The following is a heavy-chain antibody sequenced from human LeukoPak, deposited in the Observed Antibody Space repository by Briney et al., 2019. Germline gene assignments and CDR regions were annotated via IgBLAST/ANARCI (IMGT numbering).Heavy chain of an antibody. V-gene: IGHV3-21*01. Sequence: GGSLRLSCAASRFTFSDYYMTWVRQAPGKGLEWVSSISSSSSYIYYADSVKGRFTISRDNAKNSLYLQMNSLRAEDTAVYYCARGYYDSSGCIDYWGQGTLVTVSS. J-gene: IGHJ4*02. CDR3: ARGYYDSSGCIDY. CDR2: ISSSSSYI. CDR1: RFTFSDYY. D-gene: IGHD3-22*01.